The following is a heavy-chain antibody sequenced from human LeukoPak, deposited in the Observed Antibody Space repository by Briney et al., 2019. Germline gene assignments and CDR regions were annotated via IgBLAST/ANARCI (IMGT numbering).Heavy chain of an antibody. CDR3: AKDLISMVRGSAMDV. J-gene: IGHJ6*02. Sequence: PGRSLRLSCAASGFTFSTYGMHWVRQAPGKGLEWVALIIYDGYYKYYADSVKGRFTVSRDDSKNTLYLQMNSLRAEDTAVYYYAKDLISMVRGSAMDVWGQGTTVTVSS. V-gene: IGHV3-30*18. D-gene: IGHD3-10*01. CDR2: IIYDGYYK. CDR1: GFTFSTYG.